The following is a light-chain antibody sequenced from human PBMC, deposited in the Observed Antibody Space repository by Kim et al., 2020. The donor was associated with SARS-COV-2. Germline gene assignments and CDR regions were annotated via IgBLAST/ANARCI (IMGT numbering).Light chain of an antibody. CDR2: EVS. Sequence: QSALTQPASVSGSPGQSITISCTGTSSDIGSYDFVSWYQEHPGKAPKLLIYEVSERPSGVSNRFSGSKSGNTASLTISGLQAEDEADYHCCSYAGSLWVFGGGTQLTVL. J-gene: IGLJ3*02. V-gene: IGLV2-23*02. CDR1: SSDIGSYDF. CDR3: CSYAGSLWV.